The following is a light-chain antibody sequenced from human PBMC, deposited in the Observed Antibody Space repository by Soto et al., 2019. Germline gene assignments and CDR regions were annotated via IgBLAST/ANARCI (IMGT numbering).Light chain of an antibody. CDR1: QGISSY. CDR3: QQLNSYPST. J-gene: IGKJ2*01. V-gene: IGKV1-9*01. Sequence: IQLTQSPSSLSASVGDRVTITCRASQGISSYLAWYQQKPGKAPKLLIYAASTLQSGVPPRFSGSGSGTDFTLTISSLQPEDFATYYCQQLNSYPSTFGQGTKLEIK. CDR2: AAS.